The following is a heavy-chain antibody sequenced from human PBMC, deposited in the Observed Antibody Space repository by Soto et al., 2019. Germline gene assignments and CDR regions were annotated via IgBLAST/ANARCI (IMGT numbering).Heavy chain of an antibody. CDR1: GFTFSSYG. V-gene: IGHV3-30-3*01. CDR2: ISFDGSKR. CDR3: ARAYERERRVDY. Sequence: QVQLEESGGGVGQPGRSLRLSCAASGFTFSSYGIHWVRQTPDKGLEWVAGISFDGSKRYYADFVKGRFTISRDNSKNVVYLLMNSLSAEDTALYYCARAYERERRVDYWGQGALVTVSS. D-gene: IGHD1-1*01. J-gene: IGHJ4*02.